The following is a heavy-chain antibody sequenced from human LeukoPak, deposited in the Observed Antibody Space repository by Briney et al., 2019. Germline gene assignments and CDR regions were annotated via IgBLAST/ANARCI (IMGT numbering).Heavy chain of an antibody. CDR2: IDSGGSRT. V-gene: IGHV3-74*03. J-gene: IGHJ4*02. CDR1: EFTFSSYW. CDR3: VRDRTAAAGEFDY. Sequence: EGSLRLSCVAAEFTFSSYWMHWVRQAPGKGLVWVSSIDSGGSRTKYADSVKGRFTISRDNAENTLYLQLNSLRADDTAVYYCVRDRTAAAGEFDYWGQGTLVTVSS. D-gene: IGHD6-13*01.